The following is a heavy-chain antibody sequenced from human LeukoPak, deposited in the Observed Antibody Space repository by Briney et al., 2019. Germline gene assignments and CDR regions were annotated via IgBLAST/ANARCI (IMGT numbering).Heavy chain of an antibody. Sequence: PGGSLRLSCAASGFTFSSYEMKWVCQAPGKGLEWVSYISSSGSITHYADSVKGRFTISRDNAKNSLFLQMNSLGAEDTAVYYCARKNWNSLDYWGQGPLVPVSS. V-gene: IGHV3-48*03. CDR2: ISSSGSIT. J-gene: IGHJ4*02. CDR1: GFTFSSYE. D-gene: IGHD1-7*01. CDR3: ARKNWNSLDY.